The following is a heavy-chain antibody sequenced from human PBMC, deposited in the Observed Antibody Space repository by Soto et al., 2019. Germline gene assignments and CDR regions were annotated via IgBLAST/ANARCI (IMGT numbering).Heavy chain of an antibody. D-gene: IGHD3-22*01. CDR2: ISDSGSII. CDR3: ARDLGYYDSSGYFDY. Sequence: TGGSLRLSCAASGFTFSYNYMIWIRQAPGKGLEWVSYISDSGSIIYYADSVKGRFTISRDNAKKSLYLQLNSLRAEDTAVYFCARDLGYYDSSGYFDYWGQGTLVTVSS. V-gene: IGHV3-11*01. J-gene: IGHJ4*02. CDR1: GFTFSYNY.